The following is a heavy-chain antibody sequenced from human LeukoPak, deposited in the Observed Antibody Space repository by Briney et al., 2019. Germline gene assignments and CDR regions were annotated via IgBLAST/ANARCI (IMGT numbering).Heavy chain of an antibody. CDR2: IYHSGRT. CDR1: GYSIGSGYY. CDR3: ARVFGYYDSSGYIPTYFDY. J-gene: IGHJ4*02. D-gene: IGHD3-22*01. Sequence: PSETLSLTCTVSGYSIGSGYYWGWIRQPPGKGLEWIGSIYHSGRTYYNPSLKSRVTISVDTSKNQFSLKLSSVTAADTAVYYCARVFGYYDSSGYIPTYFDYWGQGTLVTVSS. V-gene: IGHV4-38-2*02.